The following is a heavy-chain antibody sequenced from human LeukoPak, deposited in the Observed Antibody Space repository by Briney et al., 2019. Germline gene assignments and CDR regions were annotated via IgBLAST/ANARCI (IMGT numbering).Heavy chain of an antibody. CDR1: GGSISSGCYS. J-gene: IGHJ6*02. Sequence: PSQTLSLTCAVSGGSISSGCYSWSWIRQPPGKGLEWIGYIYHSGSTYYNPSLKSRVTISVDRSKNQFSLKLSSVTAADTDVYYCARDCSSTSCYPYGMDVWGQGTTVTVSS. CDR3: ARDCSSTSCYPYGMDV. D-gene: IGHD2-2*01. CDR2: IYHSGST. V-gene: IGHV4-30-2*01.